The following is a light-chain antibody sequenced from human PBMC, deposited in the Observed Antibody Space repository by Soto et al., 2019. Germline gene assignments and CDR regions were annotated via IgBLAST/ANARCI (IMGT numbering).Light chain of an antibody. V-gene: IGKV1-16*01. Sequence: DIQMTQSPTSVSASVGDRVTITCRASQGIRNYLAWFQQQPGKAPKSLIYASFRLQSGVPSRFSASASGTNFTLSIASLQPEDFATYYCPQYDTYPRTFGQGTKVEIK. CDR1: QGIRNY. CDR3: PQYDTYPRT. CDR2: ASF. J-gene: IGKJ1*01.